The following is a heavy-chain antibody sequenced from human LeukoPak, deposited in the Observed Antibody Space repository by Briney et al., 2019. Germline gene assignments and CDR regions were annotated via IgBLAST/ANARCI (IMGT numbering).Heavy chain of an antibody. CDR3: ARGRVDIADH. D-gene: IGHD5-12*01. Sequence: SETLSLTCAVYIGSFSDHYWTWIRQSPEKGLEWIGEINHRGSTNYNPFLKSRVTMSVDTSKNQFSLKLNSVTAADTAVYYCARGRVDIADHWGQGTPVTVSS. V-gene: IGHV4-34*01. J-gene: IGHJ4*02. CDR2: INHRGST. CDR1: IGSFSDHY.